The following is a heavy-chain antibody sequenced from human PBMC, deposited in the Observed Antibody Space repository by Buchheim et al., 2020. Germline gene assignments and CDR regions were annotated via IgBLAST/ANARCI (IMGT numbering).Heavy chain of an antibody. CDR3: VRSLDSGSSLDY. CDR1: GFTFTSYW. Sequence: EVQLVESGGGLVQPGGSLRLSCVASGFTFTSYWMNWVRQAPGKGLMWVARIKSDGSTTTYADSVKGRITISKDNAKTTLYLQMNSLRAEDTAVYYCVRSLDSGSSLDYWGQGTL. CDR2: IKSDGSTT. J-gene: IGHJ4*02. D-gene: IGHD1-26*01. V-gene: IGHV3-74*01.